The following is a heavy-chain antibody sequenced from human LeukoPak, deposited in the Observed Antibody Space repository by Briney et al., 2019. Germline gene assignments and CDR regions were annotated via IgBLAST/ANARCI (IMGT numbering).Heavy chain of an antibody. CDR3: ARSPGGYSSSWVFDY. D-gene: IGHD6-13*01. CDR2: IIPIFGTA. Sequence: ASVKVSCKASGGTFSSYAISWVRQAPGQGLEWMGGIIPIFGTANYAQKFQGRVTITADESTSTAYMELSSLRSEDTAVYYCARSPGGYSSSWVFDYWGQGTLATVSS. V-gene: IGHV1-69*13. CDR1: GGTFSSYA. J-gene: IGHJ4*02.